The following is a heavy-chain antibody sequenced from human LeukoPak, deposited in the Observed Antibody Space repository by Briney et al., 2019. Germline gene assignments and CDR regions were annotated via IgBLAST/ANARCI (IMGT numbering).Heavy chain of an antibody. CDR3: ARICSGGSCYNDAFHI. Sequence: GGSLRLSCAASGFTFSSYSMNWVRQAPGKGLEWVSYISSSRSTIYYADSVKGRFTIPRDNAKNSLYLQLNSLRVEDTAVYYCARICSGGSCYNDAFHIWGQGTMVTVSS. CDR2: ISSSRSTI. V-gene: IGHV3-48*04. D-gene: IGHD2-15*01. J-gene: IGHJ3*02. CDR1: GFTFSSYS.